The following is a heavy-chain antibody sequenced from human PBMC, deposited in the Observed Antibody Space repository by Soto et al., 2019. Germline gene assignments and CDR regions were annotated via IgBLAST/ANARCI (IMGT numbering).Heavy chain of an antibody. CDR2: ISAYNGNT. J-gene: IGHJ4*02. CDR3: ARSFPSLYDFWSGYLPDDY. V-gene: IGHV1-18*01. Sequence: ASVKVSCKASGYTFTSYGISWVRQAPGQGLEWMGWISAYNGNTNYAQKLQGRVTMTTDTSTSTAYMELRSLRSDDTAVYYCARSFPSLYDFWSGYLPDDYWGQGTLVTVSS. D-gene: IGHD3-3*01. CDR1: GYTFTSYG.